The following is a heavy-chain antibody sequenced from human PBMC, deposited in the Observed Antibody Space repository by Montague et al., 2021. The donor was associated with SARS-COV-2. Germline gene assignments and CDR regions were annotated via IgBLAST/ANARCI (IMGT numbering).Heavy chain of an antibody. V-gene: IGHV3-74*01. J-gene: IGHJ5*02. D-gene: IGHD3-9*01. CDR3: ATDRTVAPGYGFDP. CDR1: GFTFSSHW. CDR2: INTDGTIT. Sequence: SLRLSCAASGFTFSSHWMHWVRQLPGKGLLWVSRINTDGTITNYADSVKGRFTIPRDNAKNSMYLQMNSLRVEDTAEYYCATDRTVAPGYGFDPWGQGTLVTVSS.